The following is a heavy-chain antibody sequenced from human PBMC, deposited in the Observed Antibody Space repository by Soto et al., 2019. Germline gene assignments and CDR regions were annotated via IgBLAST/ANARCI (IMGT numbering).Heavy chain of an antibody. CDR1: GYTFTSYG. D-gene: IGHD4-17*01. V-gene: IGHV1-18*01. Sequence: ASVKVSCKASGYTFTSYGISWVRQAPGQGLEWIGWISAYIGNTNYAQKLQGRVTMTTDTSTSTAYMELSSLRSDDTAVYYCASCPDGGANFDYWGQGTLVTVSS. J-gene: IGHJ4*02. CDR3: ASCPDGGANFDY. CDR2: ISAYIGNT.